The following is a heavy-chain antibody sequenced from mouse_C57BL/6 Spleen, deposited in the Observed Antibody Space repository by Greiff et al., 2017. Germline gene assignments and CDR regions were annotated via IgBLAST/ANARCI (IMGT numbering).Heavy chain of an antibody. CDR1: GFTFSSYA. CDR3: ARDDDY. J-gene: IGHJ2*01. CDR2: ISDGGSYT. V-gene: IGHV5-4*01. Sequence: EVQRVESGGGLVKPGGSLKLSCAASGFTFSSYAMSWVRQTPEKRLEWVATISDGGSYTYYPDNVKGRFTISRDNAKNNLYLQMSHLKSEDTAMYYCARDDDYWGQGTTLTVSS.